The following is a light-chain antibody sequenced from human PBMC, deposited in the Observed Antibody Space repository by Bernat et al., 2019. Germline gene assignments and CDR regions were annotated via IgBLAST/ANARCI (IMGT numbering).Light chain of an antibody. V-gene: IGLV3-10*01. CDR2: EDL. J-gene: IGLJ3*02. Sequence: SYELTQPPSVSVSPGQTARITCSGDALPRKFAYWYQQKSGQAPVLVIYEDLKRPSGIPERFSGSSAGTVATLTISGAQVEDEADYYCYSSDSSRSQWVFGGGTELTVL. CDR1: ALPRKF. CDR3: YSSDSSRSQWV.